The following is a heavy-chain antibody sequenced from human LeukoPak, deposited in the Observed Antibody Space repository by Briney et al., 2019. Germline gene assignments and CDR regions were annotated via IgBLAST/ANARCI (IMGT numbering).Heavy chain of an antibody. CDR2: ISSSSSYI. CDR1: VFTFSSYS. D-gene: IGHD2-15*01. CDR3: AGVGVVHAFDI. V-gene: IGHV3-21*01. J-gene: IGHJ3*02. Sequence: GGSLRLSCAASVFTFSSYSMNWVRQAPGKGLEWVSSISSSSSYIYYADSVKGRFTISRDNAKNSLYLQMNSLRAEDTAVYYCAGVGVVHAFDIWGQGTMVTVSS.